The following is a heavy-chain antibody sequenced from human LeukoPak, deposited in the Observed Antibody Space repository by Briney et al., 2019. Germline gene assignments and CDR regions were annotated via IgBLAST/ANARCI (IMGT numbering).Heavy chain of an antibody. CDR3: ASGRQLGY. CDR2: IKQDGSEK. D-gene: IGHD1-26*01. Sequence: GGSLRLSCAASGFTFSNYWMSWVRQAPGKGLEWVANIKQDGSEKYYVDSVKGRFTISRDNDKNSLYLQMNSLRAEDAAVYYCASGRQLGYWGQGTLVTVSS. CDR1: GFTFSNYW. V-gene: IGHV3-7*01. J-gene: IGHJ4*02.